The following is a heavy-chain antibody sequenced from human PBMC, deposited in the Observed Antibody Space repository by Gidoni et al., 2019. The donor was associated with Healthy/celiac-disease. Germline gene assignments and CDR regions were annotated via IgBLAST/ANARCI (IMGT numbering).Heavy chain of an antibody. CDR2: IYSGGST. V-gene: IGHV3-66*01. Sequence: EVQLVESGGGLVQPGGSRRLSCAASGFTVSSNYMSWVRQAPGKGLEWVSVIYSGGSTYYADSVKGRFTISRDNSKNTLYLQMNSLRAEDTAVYYCARVPTVVTRSDYYYYYGMDVWGQGTTVTVSS. D-gene: IGHD4-17*01. CDR3: ARVPTVVTRSDYYYYYGMDV. J-gene: IGHJ6*02. CDR1: GFTVSSNY.